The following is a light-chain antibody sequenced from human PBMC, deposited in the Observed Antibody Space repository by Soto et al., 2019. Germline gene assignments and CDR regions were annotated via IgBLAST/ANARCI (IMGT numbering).Light chain of an antibody. CDR3: ISYTSSSTLPYV. Sequence: QSVLTQPASVSGSPGQSITISCTGTSSDVGGYNYVSWYQQHPGKAPKLMIYDVSNRPSGVSNRFSGSKSGNTASLTISGLQAEDEADYYCISYTSSSTLPYVFGTGTKVTVL. CDR1: SSDVGGYNY. CDR2: DVS. J-gene: IGLJ1*01. V-gene: IGLV2-14*01.